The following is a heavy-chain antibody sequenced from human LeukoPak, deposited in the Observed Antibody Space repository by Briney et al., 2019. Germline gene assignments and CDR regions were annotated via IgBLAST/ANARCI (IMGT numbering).Heavy chain of an antibody. V-gene: IGHV1-18*01. D-gene: IGHD2-2*01. CDR2: ISAYKGNT. CDR1: GYTFTSYG. Sequence: ASVKVSCKASGYTFTSYGISWVRQAPGQGLQWMGWISAYKGNTNYAQKLQGRVTMTTDTSTSTAYMELRSLRSDDTAVYYCARVIFVVVPAAMWGGNNWFDPWGQGTLVTVSS. J-gene: IGHJ5*02. CDR3: ARVIFVVVPAAMWGGNNWFDP.